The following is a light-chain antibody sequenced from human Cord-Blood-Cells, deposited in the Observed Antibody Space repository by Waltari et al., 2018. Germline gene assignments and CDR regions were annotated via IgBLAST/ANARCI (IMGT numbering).Light chain of an antibody. CDR2: EGS. V-gene: IGLV2-23*01. Sequence: QSALTQPASVSGSPGQSITISCPGTSSHVGRYNLVSWYQQHPGKAPKRMIYEGSKRPSGVSNRFSGSKSGNTASLTISGLQAEDEADYYCCSYAGSSTYVFGTGTKVTVL. CDR1: SSHVGRYNL. J-gene: IGLJ1*01. CDR3: CSYAGSSTYV.